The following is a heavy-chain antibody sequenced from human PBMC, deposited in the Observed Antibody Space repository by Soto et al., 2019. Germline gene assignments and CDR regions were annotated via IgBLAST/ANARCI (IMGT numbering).Heavy chain of an antibody. CDR1: GGTFSSYA. CDR3: ARSPIAAAGPIFDY. CDR2: IIPIFGTA. Sequence: SVKVSCKASGGTFSSYAISWVRQAPGQGLEWMGGIIPIFGTANYAQKFRGRVTITADDFTSTAYMELSSLRSEDTAVYYCARSPIAAAGPIFDYWGQGTLVTVSS. D-gene: IGHD6-13*01. J-gene: IGHJ4*02. V-gene: IGHV1-69*13.